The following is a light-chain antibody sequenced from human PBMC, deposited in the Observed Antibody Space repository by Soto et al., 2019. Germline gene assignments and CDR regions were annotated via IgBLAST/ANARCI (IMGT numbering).Light chain of an antibody. Sequence: QSVLTQPPSASGSPGQSVTISCTGTSSDVGGYNYVSWYQQHPGKAPNLLIYGVSNRPSGISNRFSGSKSGNTASLTISGLRAEDEADYYCSLYSSSSTLYVFGTGTKVTVL. V-gene: IGLV2-14*03. J-gene: IGLJ1*01. CDR3: SLYSSSSTLYV. CDR2: GVS. CDR1: SSDVGGYNY.